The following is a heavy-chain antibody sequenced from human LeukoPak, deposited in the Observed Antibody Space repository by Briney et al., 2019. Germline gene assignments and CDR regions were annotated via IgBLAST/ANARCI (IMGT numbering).Heavy chain of an antibody. CDR1: GFNFNDYS. D-gene: IGHD5-18*01. J-gene: IGHJ4*02. CDR3: VKDQRFSYGYGAFDY. CDR2: IGADGDST. V-gene: IGHV3-64D*06. Sequence: PGGSLRLSCSASGFNFNDYSMHWVRQAPGKGLEFVSAIGADGDSTFYSDSVKGRFTISRDSSKNSHYLQMSSLRAEDTAIYYCVKDQRFSYGYGAFDYWGQGTLVTVSS.